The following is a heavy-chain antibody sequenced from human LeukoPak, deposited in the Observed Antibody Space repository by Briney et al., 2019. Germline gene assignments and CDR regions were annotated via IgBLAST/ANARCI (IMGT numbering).Heavy chain of an antibody. CDR3: AKDASNYFWYFDL. Sequence: GSLRPSCAGSGFIFSTYAMTWVRQAPGKGLEWVSGISGSGDTTYYADSVKGRFTISRDNSKNTLYLQMSGLRAEDTAVYYCAKDASNYFWYFDLWGRGTLVTVSS. V-gene: IGHV3-23*01. J-gene: IGHJ2*01. CDR1: GFIFSTYA. CDR2: ISGSGDTT. D-gene: IGHD1-1*01.